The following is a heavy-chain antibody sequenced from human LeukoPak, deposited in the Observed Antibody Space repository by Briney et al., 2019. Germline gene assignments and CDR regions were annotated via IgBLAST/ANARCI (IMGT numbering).Heavy chain of an antibody. J-gene: IGHJ6*04. CDR2: ISSSGSSI. CDR3: AELGITMIGGV. D-gene: IGHD3-10*02. V-gene: IGHV3-48*03. Sequence: GGSLRLSCATSGFTFSNYEMNWVRQAPGKGLEWVSYISSSGSSIYYADSVKGRFTISRDNAKNSLYLQMNSLRAEDTAVYYCAELGITMIGGVWGKGTTVTISS. CDR1: GFTFSNYE.